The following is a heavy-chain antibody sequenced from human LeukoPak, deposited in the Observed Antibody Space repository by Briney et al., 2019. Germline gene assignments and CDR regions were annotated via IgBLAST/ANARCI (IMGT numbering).Heavy chain of an antibody. CDR1: GFTFSSYW. D-gene: IGHD1-26*01. CDR2: ISGSGGST. J-gene: IGHJ4*02. CDR3: AKAPVGANDY. Sequence: GGSLRLSCAASGFTFSSYWMSWVRQAPGKGLEWVSAISGSGGSTYYADSVKGRFTISRDNPKNTLYLQMNSLRAEDTAVYYCAKAPVGANDYWGQGTLVTVSS. V-gene: IGHV3-23*01.